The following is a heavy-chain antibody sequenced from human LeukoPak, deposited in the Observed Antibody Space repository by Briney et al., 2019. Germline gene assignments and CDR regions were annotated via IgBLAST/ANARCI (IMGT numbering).Heavy chain of an antibody. D-gene: IGHD6-6*01. J-gene: IGHJ4*02. CDR1: GFTFSNCA. Sequence: GGSLRLSCAASGFTFSNCAMSWVRQAPVKGLEWVSSISGSGATTYYADSVRGRFTISRDNSKNTLYLQMNSLRAEDTAVYYCAKFRPSSSGGGLDYWGQGTLVTVSS. CDR3: AKFRPSSSGGGLDY. CDR2: ISGSGATT. V-gene: IGHV3-23*01.